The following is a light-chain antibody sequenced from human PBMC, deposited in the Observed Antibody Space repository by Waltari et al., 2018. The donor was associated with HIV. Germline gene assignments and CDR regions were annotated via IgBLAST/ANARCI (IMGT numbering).Light chain of an antibody. CDR3: EQLNSYPLT. V-gene: IGKV1-9*01. CDR2: AAS. Sequence: DLQLTQSPSFLSASVGDRVTNACPANQGIRTFLSWYQQKPGKAPNLLIYAASTLQSGVPSRFSGSGSGTEFTLTISSLQPEDFATYYCEQLNSYPLTFGGGTKVEIK. CDR1: QGIRTF. J-gene: IGKJ4*02.